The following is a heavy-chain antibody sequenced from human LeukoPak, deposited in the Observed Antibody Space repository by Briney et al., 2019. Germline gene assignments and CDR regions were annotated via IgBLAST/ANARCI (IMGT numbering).Heavy chain of an antibody. Sequence: SDTLSLTRSVSGGSISSYSWSWIGQPPGRGLEWVGYIYYSGGSNDNPSLTSRVTISVDTYKNQFSLKLTSVTAADTAVYYCARANIDCGRSIFDYWGQGTLLTVPS. V-gene: IGHV4-59*07. J-gene: IGHJ4*02. CDR3: ARANIDCGRSIFDY. CDR1: GGSISSYS. CDR2: IYYSGGS. D-gene: IGHD2-21*02.